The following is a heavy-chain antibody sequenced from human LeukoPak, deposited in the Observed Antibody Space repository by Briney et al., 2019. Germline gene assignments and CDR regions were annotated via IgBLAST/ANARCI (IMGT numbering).Heavy chain of an antibody. V-gene: IGHV4-59*01. CDR2: IYYSGST. D-gene: IGHD2-21*01. J-gene: IGHJ3*02. Sequence: SETLSLTCTVSGGSISSYYWSWIRQPPGKGLEWIGYIYYSGSTNYNPSLKSRVTISVDTSKNQFSLKLSSVTAADTAVYYCARDRLWWRPMDAFDIWGQGTMVTVSS. CDR3: ARDRLWWRPMDAFDI. CDR1: GGSISSYY.